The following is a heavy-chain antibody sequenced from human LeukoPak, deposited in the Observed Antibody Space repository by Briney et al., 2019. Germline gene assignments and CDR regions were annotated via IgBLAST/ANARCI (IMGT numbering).Heavy chain of an antibody. CDR1: GFTFSSYA. Sequence: PGGSLRLSCAASGFTFSSYAISWVRQAPGKGLEWVSVISGSGGSTYYADSVKGRFTISRDNSKNTLYLQMNSLRAEDTAVYYCAKDLLMVRGVTDYWGQGTLVTVSS. V-gene: IGHV3-23*01. CDR3: AKDLLMVRGVTDY. D-gene: IGHD3-10*01. J-gene: IGHJ4*02. CDR2: ISGSGGST.